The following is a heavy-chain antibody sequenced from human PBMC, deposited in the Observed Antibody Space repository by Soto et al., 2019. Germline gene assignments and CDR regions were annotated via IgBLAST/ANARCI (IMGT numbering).Heavy chain of an antibody. D-gene: IGHD6-13*01. Sequence: PGGSLRLSCAASKFTFSTYGMNWVRQAPGKGLEWVSYISSSSTTIYYRDSVKGRFTISRDNAKNSLYLQMNSLRDEDTAVYYCARDDFSSNWSGAFDIWGQGTMVTVSS. CDR2: ISSSSTTI. CDR3: ARDDFSSNWSGAFDI. CDR1: KFTFSTYG. V-gene: IGHV3-48*02. J-gene: IGHJ3*02.